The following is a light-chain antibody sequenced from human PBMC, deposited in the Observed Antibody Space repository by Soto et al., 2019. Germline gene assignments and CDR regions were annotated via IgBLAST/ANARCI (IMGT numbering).Light chain of an antibody. Sequence: QSVLTQPPSVSGAPGQRVTISCTGSSSNIGAGCDVHWYQQLPGTAPKLLIYGNSNRPSGVPDRFSGSKSGTSASLAITGLQAEDEADYYGQSSDSSLSGNVVFGGGTKLTVL. CDR3: QSSDSSLSGNVV. CDR1: SSNIGAGCD. J-gene: IGLJ2*01. V-gene: IGLV1-40*01. CDR2: GNS.